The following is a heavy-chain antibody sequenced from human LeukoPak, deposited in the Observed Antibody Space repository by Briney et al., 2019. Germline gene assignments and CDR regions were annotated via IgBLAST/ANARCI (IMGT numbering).Heavy chain of an antibody. J-gene: IGHJ4*02. D-gene: IGHD3-10*01. CDR1: GGSISSYY. CDR2: IFTSGSN. V-gene: IGHV4-4*07. Sequence: SETLSLTCTVSGGSISSYYWSWIRQPAGKGLEWIGRIFTSGSNNYNPSLKSRVTISVDTSKNQFSLKLSSVTAADTAVYYCARGHYGSGSYYPWIDYWGQGTLVTVSS. CDR3: ARGHYGSGSYYPWIDY.